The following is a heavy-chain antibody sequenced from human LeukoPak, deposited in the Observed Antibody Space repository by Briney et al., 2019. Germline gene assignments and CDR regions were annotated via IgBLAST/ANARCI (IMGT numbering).Heavy chain of an antibody. CDR1: GFTFGDYA. D-gene: IGHD1-1*01. CDR2: IRSKAYGETA. J-gene: IGHJ4*02. CDR3: TRDRGAYNLYDY. V-gene: IGHV3-49*03. Sequence: GRSLRLSCTASGFTFGDYAMSWIRQAPGKGLEWVGFIRSKAYGETADYAASVKGRFTISRDDSKAIAYLQMNSLKTEDTAVYHCTRDRGAYNLYDYWGQGTLVIVSS.